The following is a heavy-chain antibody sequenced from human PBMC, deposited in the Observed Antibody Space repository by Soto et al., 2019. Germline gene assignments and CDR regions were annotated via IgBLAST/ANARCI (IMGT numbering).Heavy chain of an antibody. J-gene: IGHJ4*02. V-gene: IGHV3-23*04. CDR3: AKDPYYDSSGWSDY. D-gene: IGHD3-22*01. Sequence: VQLVQSGAEVKKPGSSVKVSCKASGFTFSSYAMSWVRQAPGKGLEWVSAISGSGGSTYYADSVKGRFTISRDNSKNTLYLQMNSLRAEDTAVYYCAKDPYYDSSGWSDYWGQGTLVTVSS. CDR1: GFTFSSYA. CDR2: ISGSGGST.